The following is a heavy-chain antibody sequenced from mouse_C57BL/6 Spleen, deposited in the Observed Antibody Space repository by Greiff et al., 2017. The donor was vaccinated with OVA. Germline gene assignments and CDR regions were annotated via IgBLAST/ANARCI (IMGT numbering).Heavy chain of an antibody. CDR1: GFTFSSYA. CDR3: ARDRRDYDAMDY. V-gene: IGHV5-4*01. J-gene: IGHJ4*01. Sequence: EVKLQESGGGLVKPGGSLKLSCAASGFTFSSYAMSWVRQTPEKRLEWVATISDGGSYTYYPDNVKGRFTISRDNAKNNLYLQMSHLKSEDTAMYYCARDRRDYDAMDYWGQGTSVTVSS. CDR2: ISDGGSYT. D-gene: IGHD1-1*02.